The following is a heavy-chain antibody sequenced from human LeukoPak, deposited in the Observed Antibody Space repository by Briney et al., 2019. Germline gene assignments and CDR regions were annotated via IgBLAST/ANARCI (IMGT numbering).Heavy chain of an antibody. CDR2: IYHSGST. CDR1: GGSFSGYY. V-gene: IGHV4-38-2*01. CDR3: ASSLWDFWSGYSFQH. J-gene: IGHJ1*01. D-gene: IGHD3-3*01. Sequence: SETLSLTCAVYGGSFSGYYWGWIRQPPGKGLEWIGSIYHSGSTYYNPSLKSRVTISVDTSKNQFSLKLSSVTAADTAVYYCASSLWDFWSGYSFQHWGQGTLVTVSS.